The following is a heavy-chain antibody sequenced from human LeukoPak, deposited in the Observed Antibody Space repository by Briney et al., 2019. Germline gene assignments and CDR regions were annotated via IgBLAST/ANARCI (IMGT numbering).Heavy chain of an antibody. CDR1: AFTFFDAW. CDR3: ATGPRNAFDI. Sequence: SSAASAFTFFDAWMSWVRQAPGEGLEWVGHVKSKTHGETTDYGAPVKGRFTISRDDSKNTVYLQMNSLKIEDTAMYFCATGPRNAFDIWGQGTMVTVSS. J-gene: IGHJ3*02. V-gene: IGHV3-15*01. CDR2: VKSKTHGETT.